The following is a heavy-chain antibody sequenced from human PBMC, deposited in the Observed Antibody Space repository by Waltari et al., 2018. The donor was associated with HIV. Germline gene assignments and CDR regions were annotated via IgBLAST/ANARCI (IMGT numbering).Heavy chain of an antibody. V-gene: IGHV4-30-4*01. Sequence: QVQLQESGPGLVKPSQTLSLTCTVPGGSISSGDYYWSWIRQPPGKGLEWIGYIYYSGSTYYNPSLKSRVTISVDTSKNQFSLKLSSVSAADTAVYYCARAGSVFGTSPYGMDVWGQGTTVTVSS. CDR2: IYYSGST. D-gene: IGHD2-2*01. CDR3: ARAGSVFGTSPYGMDV. J-gene: IGHJ6*02. CDR1: GGSISSGDYY.